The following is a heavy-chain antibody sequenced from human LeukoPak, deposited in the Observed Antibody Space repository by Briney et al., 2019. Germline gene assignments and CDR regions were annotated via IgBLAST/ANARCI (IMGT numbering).Heavy chain of an antibody. Sequence: GGSLRLSCAASGFTVSSDYMSWVRQAPGKGLKWVSVIYSGGSTYYADSVKGRFTISRDDSKNTLYLQMSSLRAEDTAVYNCARGLGSGTYTDYYMDVWGKGTTVTVSS. CDR3: ARGLGSGTYTDYYMDV. D-gene: IGHD3-10*01. CDR2: IYSGGST. V-gene: IGHV3-53*01. CDR1: GFTVSSDY. J-gene: IGHJ6*03.